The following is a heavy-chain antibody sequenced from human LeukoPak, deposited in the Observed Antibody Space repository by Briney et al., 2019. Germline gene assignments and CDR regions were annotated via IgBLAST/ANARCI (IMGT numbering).Heavy chain of an antibody. Sequence: PGGSLRLSCAASGFTFSNFWMTWVRQAPGKGLEWVANIQHDGSGEFYVDSVKGRFTISRDNARNLLFLQMDSLRVEDSAVYYCATDPLRRFDYWGQGTQVTVSS. CDR2: IQHDGSGE. D-gene: IGHD6-6*01. CDR1: GFTFSNFW. CDR3: ATDPLRRFDY. V-gene: IGHV3-7*04. J-gene: IGHJ4*02.